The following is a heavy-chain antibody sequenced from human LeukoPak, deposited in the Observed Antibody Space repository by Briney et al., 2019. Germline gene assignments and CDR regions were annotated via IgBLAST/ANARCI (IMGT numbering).Heavy chain of an antibody. D-gene: IGHD5-18*01. J-gene: IGHJ4*02. CDR2: IYHSGST. Sequence: PSQTLSLTCTVSGGSISSGSYYWSWIRQPAGKGLEWIGSIYHSGSTYYNPSLKSRVTISVDTSKNQFSLKLSSVTAADTAVYYCARVPGYSYGYVDYWGQGTLVTVSS. CDR1: GGSISSGSYY. V-gene: IGHV4-61*02. CDR3: ARVPGYSYGYVDY.